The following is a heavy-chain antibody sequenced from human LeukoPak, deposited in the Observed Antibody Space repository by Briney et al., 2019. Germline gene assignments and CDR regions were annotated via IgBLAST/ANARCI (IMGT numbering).Heavy chain of an antibody. Sequence: SETLSLTCAVYGESFSGYYWSWIRQPPGKGLEWIGEINHSGSTNYNPSLKSRDTISVDTSKNQFSLKLSSVTAADTAVYYCARTAYCSSTSCYGAWFDPWGQGTLVTVSS. D-gene: IGHD2-2*01. V-gene: IGHV4-34*01. CDR3: ARTAYCSSTSCYGAWFDP. J-gene: IGHJ5*02. CDR2: INHSGST. CDR1: GESFSGYY.